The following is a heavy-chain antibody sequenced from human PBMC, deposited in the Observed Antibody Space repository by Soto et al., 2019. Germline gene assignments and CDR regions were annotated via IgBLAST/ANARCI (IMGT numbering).Heavy chain of an antibody. D-gene: IGHD2-2*01. V-gene: IGHV3-33*01. Sequence: GGSLRLSCAASGFTFSSYGMHWVRQAPGKGLEWVAVIWYDGSNKYYADSVKGRFTISRDNSKNTLYLQMNSLRAEDTAVYYCARGGRRYCSSTSCPTGYYFDYWGQGTLVTVSS. CDR2: IWYDGSNK. J-gene: IGHJ4*02. CDR3: ARGGRRYCSSTSCPTGYYFDY. CDR1: GFTFSSYG.